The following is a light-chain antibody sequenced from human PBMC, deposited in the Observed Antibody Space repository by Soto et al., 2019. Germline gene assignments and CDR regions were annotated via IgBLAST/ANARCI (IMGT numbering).Light chain of an antibody. V-gene: IGKV3-11*01. CDR1: QSVSRF. CDR2: DAS. CDR3: QQRIIWSPLT. Sequence: EIVLTQSPATLSLSPGERATLSCRASQSVSRFLAWFQQKPGQAPRLLIYDASKRATGIPARFRGSGSGTDFTLTISSLAPEDCEVYYCQQRIIWSPLTFGEPSKGEFE. J-gene: IGKJ4*01.